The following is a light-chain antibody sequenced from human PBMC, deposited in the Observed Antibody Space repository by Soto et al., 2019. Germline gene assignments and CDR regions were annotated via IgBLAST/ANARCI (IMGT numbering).Light chain of an antibody. CDR1: QSVSSN. CDR3: QQCDDSPIT. CDR2: GAS. Sequence: EIVMTQSPATLSVSPGERATLSCRASQSVSSNLAWYQQKPGQAPRLLIYGASTRATGIPARFSGSGSGTEFTLTISSLQSEDFAVYYCQQCDDSPITFGHGTRLEIK. V-gene: IGKV3-15*01. J-gene: IGKJ5*01.